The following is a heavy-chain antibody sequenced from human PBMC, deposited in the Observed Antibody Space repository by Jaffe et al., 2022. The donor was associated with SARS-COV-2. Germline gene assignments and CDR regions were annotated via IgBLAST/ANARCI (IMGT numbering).Heavy chain of an antibody. CDR1: GFTFSSYW. V-gene: IGHV3-7*01. CDR3: ARVGMSSGYYYEGGFCDY. J-gene: IGHJ4*02. D-gene: IGHD3-22*01. CDR2: IKQDGSEK. Sequence: EVQLVESGGGLVQPGGSLRLSCAASGFTFSSYWMSWVRQAPGKGLEWVANIKQDGSEKYYVDSVKGRFTISRDNAKNSLYLQMNSLRAEDTAVYYCARVGMSSGYYYEGGFCDYWGQGTLVTVSS.